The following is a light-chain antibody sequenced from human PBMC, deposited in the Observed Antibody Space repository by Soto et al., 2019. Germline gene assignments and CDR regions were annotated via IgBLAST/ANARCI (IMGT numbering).Light chain of an antibody. CDR3: QQLGSSPRWT. CDR2: GAS. J-gene: IGKJ1*01. CDR1: QNVDNNY. V-gene: IGKV3-20*01. Sequence: ESVLTQSPGTLSLSPGERATLSCRASQNVDNNYLAWYQQKPGQAPRLLIYGASSRATGIPDRFSGSGSGTDFTLTISRLETEDFAVYYCQQLGSSPRWTLGQGTKVEIK.